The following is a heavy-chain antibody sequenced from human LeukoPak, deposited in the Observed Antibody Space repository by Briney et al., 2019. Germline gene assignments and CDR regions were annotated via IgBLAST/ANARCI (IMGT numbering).Heavy chain of an antibody. D-gene: IGHD2-2*01. CDR3: ARSSTSNYYFDY. CDR2: IYYSGST. V-gene: IGHV4-59*01. Sequence: SETLSLTCTVSGGSISSYYWSWIRQPPGKGLEWIGYIYYSGSTNYNPSLKSRVTISVDTSKNQFSLKLSSVTAADTAVYYCARSSTSNYYFDYWGQGTLVTVSS. CDR1: GGSISSYY. J-gene: IGHJ4*02.